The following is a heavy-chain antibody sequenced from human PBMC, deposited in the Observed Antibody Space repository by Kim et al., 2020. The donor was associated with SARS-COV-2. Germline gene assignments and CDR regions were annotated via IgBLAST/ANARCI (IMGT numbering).Heavy chain of an antibody. CDR2: IQYTGAT. CDR3: ARVFDY. J-gene: IGHJ4*02. V-gene: IGHV4-59*01. Sequence: IQYTGATTNTPPLKSGVTISVDTSKNQFSLKLSSVTAADTAVYYCARVFDYWGQGTLVTVSS.